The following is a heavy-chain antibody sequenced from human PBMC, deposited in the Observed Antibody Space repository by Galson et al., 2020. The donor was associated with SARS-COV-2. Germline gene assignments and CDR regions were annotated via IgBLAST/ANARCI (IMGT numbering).Heavy chain of an antibody. CDR3: ARDRGQGVATILEHYFDY. D-gene: IGHD5-12*01. CDR2: IYYSGST. Sequence: SETLSLTCTVSDGSISSSSYYWGWIRQPPGKGLEWIGSIYYSGSTYYNPSLKSRVTISVDTSKNQFSLKLSSVTAADTAVYYCARDRGQGVATILEHYFDYWGQGTLVTVSS. CDR1: DGSISSSSYY. J-gene: IGHJ4*02. V-gene: IGHV4-39*07.